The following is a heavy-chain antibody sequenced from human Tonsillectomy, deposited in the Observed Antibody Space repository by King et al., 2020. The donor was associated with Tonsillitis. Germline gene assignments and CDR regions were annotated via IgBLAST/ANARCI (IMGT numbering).Heavy chain of an antibody. D-gene: IGHD4-17*01. V-gene: IGHV3-13*01. CDR2: IGTAGDT. J-gene: IGHJ2*01. Sequence: VQLVESGGGLVQPGGSLRLSCAASGFTFSSYDMHWVRQTTGKGLKWVSGIGTAGDTYYPGSVKGRFTISRENAKNSLYFQMNSLGAGDTAVYYCAREKHDYGDSGGGGYFDLWGRGTLVIVSS. CDR1: GFTFSSYD. CDR3: AREKHDYGDSGGGGYFDL.